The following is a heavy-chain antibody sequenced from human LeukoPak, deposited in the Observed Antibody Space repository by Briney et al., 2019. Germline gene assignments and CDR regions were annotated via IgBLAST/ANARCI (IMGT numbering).Heavy chain of an antibody. CDR1: GFTFSSYA. CDR3: AREIGYYFDSDDSRLRGRLDV. V-gene: IGHV3-30-3*01. D-gene: IGHD3-22*01. Sequence: GGSLRLSCAASGFTFSSYAMHWVRQAPGKGLEWVAVISYDGSNKYYADSVKGRFTISRDNSKNTLYLQMNSLRAEDTAVYYCAREIGYYFDSDDSRLRGRLDVWGKGTSVTVSS. J-gene: IGHJ6*04. CDR2: ISYDGSNK.